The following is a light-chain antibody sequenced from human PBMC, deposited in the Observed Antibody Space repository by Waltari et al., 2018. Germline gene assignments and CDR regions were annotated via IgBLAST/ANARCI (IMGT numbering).Light chain of an antibody. CDR1: QSVSSY. CDR2: DAS. CDR3: QQRSNWLST. V-gene: IGKV3-11*01. Sequence: EIVLTQSPATLSLSPGDRATLSCRASQSVSSYLAWYQQKPGQAPRLLIYDASNRATGIPARFSGSGSGTDFTLTISSLEPEDFAGYYCQQRSNWLSTFGGGTKVEIK. J-gene: IGKJ4*01.